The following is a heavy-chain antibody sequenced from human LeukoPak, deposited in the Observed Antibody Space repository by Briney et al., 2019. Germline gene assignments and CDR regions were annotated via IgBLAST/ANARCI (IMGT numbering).Heavy chain of an antibody. J-gene: IGHJ5*02. CDR3: ARAYYDFWSGYSTGWFDP. V-gene: IGHV3-74*01. CDR2: INSDGSST. CDR1: GFTFSSYS. Sequence: GGSLRLSCAASGFTFSSYSMNWVRQAPGKGLVWVSRINSDGSSTSYADSVKGRFTISRDNAKNTLYLQMNSLRAEDTAVYHCARAYYDFWSGYSTGWFDPWGQGTLVTVSS. D-gene: IGHD3-3*01.